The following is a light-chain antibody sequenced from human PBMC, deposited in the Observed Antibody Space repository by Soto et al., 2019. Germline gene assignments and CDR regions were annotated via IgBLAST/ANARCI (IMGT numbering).Light chain of an antibody. CDR2: KDD. Sequence: QSVLTQTPSASGTPGQRVTISCSGSKSNIERNYVYWYQQFPRTAPKLLIYKDDQRPSGVPDRFSGSKSGASASLAISGLRSEDEADYHCAAWDDSLSGVVFGGGTKLTVL. J-gene: IGLJ2*01. V-gene: IGLV1-47*01. CDR3: AAWDDSLSGVV. CDR1: KSNIERNY.